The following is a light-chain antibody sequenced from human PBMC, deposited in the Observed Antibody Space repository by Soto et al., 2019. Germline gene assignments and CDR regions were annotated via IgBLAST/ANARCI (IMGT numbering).Light chain of an antibody. Sequence: QSVLTQPPSASGTPGQRVTISCSGSSSNIGTYTVDWYQQVPGTAPKLLIYSNHQRPSGVPDRFSGSRSGTSASLAISGLQSEDEADYYGAAWDDSLNGPVFGGGTKLTVL. V-gene: IGLV1-44*01. CDR3: AAWDDSLNGPV. J-gene: IGLJ2*01. CDR2: SNH. CDR1: SSNIGTYT.